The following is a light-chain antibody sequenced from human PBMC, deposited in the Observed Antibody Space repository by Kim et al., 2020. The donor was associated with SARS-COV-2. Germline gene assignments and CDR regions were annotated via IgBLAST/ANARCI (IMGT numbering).Light chain of an antibody. CDR2: EDD. Sequence: GKTVTICCTRSSGRIDDDYVQWYQQRPGGVPTTVIYEDDQRPSGVSDRFSGSIDNSSNSASLTISGLRTEDEADYYCQSYNRDNVIFGGGTQLTVL. CDR3: QSYNRDNVI. V-gene: IGLV6-57*03. CDR1: SGRIDDDY. J-gene: IGLJ2*01.